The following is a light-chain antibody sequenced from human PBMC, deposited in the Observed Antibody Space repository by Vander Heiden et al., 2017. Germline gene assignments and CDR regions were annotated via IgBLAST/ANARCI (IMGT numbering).Light chain of an antibody. CDR1: QSISSW. V-gene: IGKV1-5*01. Sequence: DIQMTQSPSTLSASVGNRITITCRASQSISSWLAWYQQNPGKAPKLLIYDASSLQSGVPSRFSGSGSGTYFSLTISSLQSDDFATYYCQQYNRYSRTFGQGTQVEIK. CDR3: QQYNRYSRT. J-gene: IGKJ1*01. CDR2: DAS.